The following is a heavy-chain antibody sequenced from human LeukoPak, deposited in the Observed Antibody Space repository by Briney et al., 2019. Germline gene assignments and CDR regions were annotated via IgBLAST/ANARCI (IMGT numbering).Heavy chain of an antibody. CDR1: GFTFSSYG. CDR2: ISSSSSTI. D-gene: IGHD3-22*01. Sequence: GGSLRLSCAASGFTFSSYGMTWVRQAPGKGLEWVSYISSSSSTIYYADSVKGRFTISRDNAKNSLYLQLNSLRSEDTAVYYRARGYPYSYYDSSGYPGFYYYMDVWGKGTTVTVSS. CDR3: ARGYPYSYYDSSGYPGFYYYMDV. V-gene: IGHV3-48*01. J-gene: IGHJ6*03.